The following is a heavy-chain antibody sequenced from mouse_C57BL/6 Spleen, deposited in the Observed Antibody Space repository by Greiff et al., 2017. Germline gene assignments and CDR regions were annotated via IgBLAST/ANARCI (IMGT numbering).Heavy chain of an antibody. V-gene: IGHV1-42*01. CDR3: ARGPITTVVAFDY. CDR1: GYSFTGYY. Sequence: EVQLQQSGPELVKPGASVKISCKASGYSFTGYYMNWVKQSPEKSLEWIGEINPSTGGTTYNQKFKAKATLTVDKSSSTAYMQLKSLTSEDSAVYYCARGPITTVVAFDYWGQGTTLTVSS. J-gene: IGHJ2*01. D-gene: IGHD1-1*01. CDR2: INPSTGGT.